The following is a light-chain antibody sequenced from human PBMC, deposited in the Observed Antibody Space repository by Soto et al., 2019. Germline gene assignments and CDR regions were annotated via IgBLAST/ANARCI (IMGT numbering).Light chain of an antibody. J-gene: IGKJ1*01. Sequence: ETVMSQSPVTLSVSAGERATLSCMASQSVSNNLAWYQQKPGQAPRLLIYGASTRATGIPARFSGSGSGTEFTLTISRLQSEDFAVYHCQQYNSWPLTFGQGTKVDI. CDR2: GAS. CDR3: QQYNSWPLT. V-gene: IGKV3-15*01. CDR1: QSVSNN.